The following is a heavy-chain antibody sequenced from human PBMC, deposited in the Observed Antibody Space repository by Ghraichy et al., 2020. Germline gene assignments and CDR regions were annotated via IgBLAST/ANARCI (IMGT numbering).Heavy chain of an antibody. V-gene: IGHV3-9*01. CDR1: GFTFDDYA. J-gene: IGHJ4*02. CDR2: ISWNSGSI. Sequence: SLRLSCAASGFTFDDYAMHWVRQAPGKGLEWVSGISWNSGSIGYADSVKGRFTISRDNAKNSLYLQMNSLRAEDTSLYYCAKSYSSGWYVYYFDYWGQGTLVTVSA. D-gene: IGHD6-19*01. CDR3: AKSYSSGWYVYYFDY.